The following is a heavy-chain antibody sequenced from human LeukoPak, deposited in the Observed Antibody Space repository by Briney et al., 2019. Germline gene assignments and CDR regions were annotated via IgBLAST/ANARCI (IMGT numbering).Heavy chain of an antibody. J-gene: IGHJ6*04. D-gene: IGHD3-10*01. CDR1: GFTFSSYW. CDR2: IKQDGSEK. Sequence: PGRSLRLSCAASGFTFSSYWMSWVRQAPGKGLEWVANIKQDGSEKYYVDSVKGRFTISRDNAKNSLYLQMNSLRAEDTAVYYCARELWFGEPSGNYGMGVWGKGTTVTVSS. V-gene: IGHV3-7*03. CDR3: ARELWFGEPSGNYGMGV.